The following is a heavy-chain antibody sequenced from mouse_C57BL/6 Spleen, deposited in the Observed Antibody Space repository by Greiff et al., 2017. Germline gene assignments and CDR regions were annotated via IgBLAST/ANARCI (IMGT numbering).Heavy chain of an antibody. CDR2: IHPNSGST. Sequence: QVHVKQPGAELVKPGASVKLSCKASGYTFTSYWMHWVKQRPGQGLEWIGMIHPNSGSTNYNEKFKSKATLTVDKSSSTAYMQLSSLTSEDSAVYYCAKQLRLQNFEAYWGQGTLVTVSA. D-gene: IGHD3-2*02. J-gene: IGHJ3*01. V-gene: IGHV1-64*01. CDR3: AKQLRLQNFEAY. CDR1: GYTFTSYW.